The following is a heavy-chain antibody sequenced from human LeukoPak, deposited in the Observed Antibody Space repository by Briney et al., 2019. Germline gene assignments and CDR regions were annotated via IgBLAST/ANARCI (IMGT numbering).Heavy chain of an antibody. CDR2: INHSGST. Sequence: SETLSLTCAVYGGSFSGYYWSWIRQPPGKGLEWIGEINHSGSTNYNPALKSRVTISVDTSKNQFSLKLSSVTAADTAVYYCARRAPYYGSGSYTQDYWGEGTLVTVSS. V-gene: IGHV4-34*01. D-gene: IGHD3-10*01. J-gene: IGHJ4*02. CDR3: ARRAPYYGSGSYTQDY. CDR1: GGSFSGYY.